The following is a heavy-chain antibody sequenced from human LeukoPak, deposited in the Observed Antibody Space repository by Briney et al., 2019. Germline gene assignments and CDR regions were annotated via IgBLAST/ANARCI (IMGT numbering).Heavy chain of an antibody. D-gene: IGHD6-19*01. CDR2: IFYSGST. CDR1: GGSIGSGDYY. V-gene: IGHV4-39*01. J-gene: IGHJ4*02. CDR3: ARTLGLAGKVFLDY. Sequence: TPSETLSLTCTVSGGSIGSGDYYWDWIRQPPGKGLEWIGDIFYSGSTHYNPSLKGRVIISIDTSKNQFSLRLSSVTAADTAVYYCARTLGLAGKVFLDYWGQGTLVTVSS.